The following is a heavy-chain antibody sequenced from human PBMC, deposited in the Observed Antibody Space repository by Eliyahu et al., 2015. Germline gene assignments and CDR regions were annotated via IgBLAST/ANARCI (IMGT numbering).Heavy chain of an antibody. CDR3: ARERGLHSSSWYYFDY. CDR2: ISYDGSNK. D-gene: IGHD6-13*01. V-gene: IGHV3-30*01. J-gene: IGHJ4*02. Sequence: QVQLVESGGGVVQPGRSLRLSCAAXGFTFSXYAMHWVRQAPGKGLEGVAVISYDGSNKYYADSVKGRFTISRDNSKNTLYLQMNSLRAEDTAVYYCARERGLHSSSWYYFDYWGQGTLVTVSS. CDR1: GFTFSXYA.